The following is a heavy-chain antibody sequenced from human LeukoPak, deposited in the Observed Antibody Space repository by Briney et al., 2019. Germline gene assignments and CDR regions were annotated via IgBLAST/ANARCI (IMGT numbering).Heavy chain of an antibody. CDR1: GYTFTNYA. J-gene: IGHJ4*02. CDR2: INAGNGNT. Sequence: RGASVKVSCKASGYTFTNYAVHWVRQAPGQRLEWMGWINAGNGNTEYSQNFQDRVTITRDTSATTAYMELSSLRSEDTAVYYCARGSYFYGSGSFMGSDYWGQGTLVTVSS. CDR3: ARGSYFYGSGSFMGSDY. D-gene: IGHD3-10*01. V-gene: IGHV1-3*01.